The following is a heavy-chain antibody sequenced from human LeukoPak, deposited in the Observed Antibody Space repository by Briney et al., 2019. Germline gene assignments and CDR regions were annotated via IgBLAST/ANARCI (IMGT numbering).Heavy chain of an antibody. CDR3: ARVKNYCSGGSCYFDY. CDR2: IIPIFGTA. D-gene: IGHD2-15*01. CDR1: GGTFSSYA. J-gene: IGHJ4*02. Sequence: ASVKVSCKASGGTFSSYAISWVRQAPGQGLEWMGGIIPIFGTANYAQKFQARVTITADKSTSTAYMELSSLRSEDTAVYYCARVKNYCSGGSCYFDYWGQGTLVTVSS. V-gene: IGHV1-69*06.